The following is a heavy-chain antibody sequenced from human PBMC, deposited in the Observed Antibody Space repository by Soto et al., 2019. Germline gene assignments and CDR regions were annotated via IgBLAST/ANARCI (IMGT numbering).Heavy chain of an antibody. D-gene: IGHD2-2*01. CDR3: ARPVPLGTSGWFDP. CDR1: GYSFTSYL. V-gene: IGHV5-51*01. CDR2: IYPGDSDT. J-gene: IGHJ5*02. Sequence: PGESLKISFKGSGYSFTSYLIGWVRQMPVKGLEWMGIIYPGDSDTRYSPSFQGQVTISAEKSISTAYLQWSSLKASENAMYYCARPVPLGTSGWFDPWGQGTLVTVSS.